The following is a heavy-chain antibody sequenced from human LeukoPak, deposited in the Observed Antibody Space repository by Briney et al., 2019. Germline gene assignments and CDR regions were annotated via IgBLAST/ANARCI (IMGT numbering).Heavy chain of an antibody. D-gene: IGHD2-21*02. CDR3: ARYEQRPGVTASDP. CDR1: GFTFNSYW. J-gene: IGHJ5*02. CDR2: INPDGSWT. V-gene: IGHV3-74*01. Sequence: GGSLRLSCAASGFTFNSYWMVWFRQAPGQGLVWVSCINPDGSWTLHADSVKGRFAISRDYARNTLYLQMNSLGVEDTAMYYCARYEQRPGVTASDPWSQGTLVTVSS.